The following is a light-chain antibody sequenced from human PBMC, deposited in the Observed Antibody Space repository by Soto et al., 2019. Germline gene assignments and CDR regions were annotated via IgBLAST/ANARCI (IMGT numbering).Light chain of an antibody. Sequence: DIQMTQSPSTLSASVGDRVTITCRASQSISSWLAWYQQKPGKAPKLLIYDASSLESGVPSRFGGSGSGTEFTLTISSLQPDDFATYYCQQYNSDWTCGQGTKVDI. V-gene: IGKV1-5*01. CDR2: DAS. J-gene: IGKJ1*01. CDR3: QQYNSDWT. CDR1: QSISSW.